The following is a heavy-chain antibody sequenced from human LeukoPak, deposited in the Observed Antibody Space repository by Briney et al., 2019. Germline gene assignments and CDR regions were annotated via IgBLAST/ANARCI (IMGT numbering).Heavy chain of an antibody. J-gene: IGHJ5*02. V-gene: IGHV3-7*01. Sequence: GGSLRLSCVVSGFTFNNHWVSWVRQAPGKGPEWVATIKTDGSEKYYVDSVEGRFTISRDNAKNSLYLQMNSLRAEDTAVYYCARTYDSSGSRGRWFDPWGQGTLVTVSS. CDR2: IKTDGSEK. CDR1: GFTFNNHW. D-gene: IGHD3-22*01. CDR3: ARTYDSSGSRGRWFDP.